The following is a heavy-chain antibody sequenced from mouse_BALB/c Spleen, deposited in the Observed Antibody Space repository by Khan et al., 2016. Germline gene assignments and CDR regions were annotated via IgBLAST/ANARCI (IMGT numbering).Heavy chain of an antibody. CDR3: ARGITTATFDY. D-gene: IGHD1-2*01. J-gene: IGHJ2*01. CDR2: ILPVSGST. CDR1: GYTFSSYW. V-gene: IGHV1-9*01. Sequence: QVQLQQSGVELMKPGASVKISCKATGYTFSSYWIEWIKQRPGHGLEWIGEILPVSGSTNYNEKFKGKATFTADTSSNTAYMQLSSLTSEDSAVYYCARGITTATFDYGGQGTTLTVSS.